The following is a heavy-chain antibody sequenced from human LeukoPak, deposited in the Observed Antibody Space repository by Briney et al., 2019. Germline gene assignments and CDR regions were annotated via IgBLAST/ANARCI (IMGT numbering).Heavy chain of an antibody. CDR1: GFIFSNNW. CDR2: INMDGSQI. Sequence: GGSLRLSCAASGFIFSNNWMHWVRQAPGEGLVWVSRINMDGSQINYAEFVKGRFTTSRDNAKNTVYLQLNSLRAEDTAMYYCVRDLRIEDVWGLGTTVTVSS. D-gene: IGHD2-21*01. J-gene: IGHJ6*02. CDR3: VRDLRIEDV. V-gene: IGHV3-74*01.